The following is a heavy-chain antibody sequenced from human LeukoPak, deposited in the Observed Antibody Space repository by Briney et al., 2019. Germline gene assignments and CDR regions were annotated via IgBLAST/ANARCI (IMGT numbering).Heavy chain of an antibody. CDR1: GYTLTELS. CDR2: FDPEDGET. Sequence: ASVKVSCKVSGYTLTELSMHWVRQAPGKGLEWMGGFDPEDGETIYAQKFQGRVTMTEDTSTDTAYMELSSLRSEDTAAYYCATWGRSGSYYPFDYWGQGTPVTVSS. D-gene: IGHD1-26*01. J-gene: IGHJ4*02. V-gene: IGHV1-24*01. CDR3: ATWGRSGSYYPFDY.